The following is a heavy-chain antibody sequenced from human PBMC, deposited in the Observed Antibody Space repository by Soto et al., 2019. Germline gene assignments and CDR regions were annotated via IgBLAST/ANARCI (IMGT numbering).Heavy chain of an antibody. CDR1: GYSFTTYW. CDR3: ARRVYGYSYAD. D-gene: IGHD5-18*01. Sequence: EVQLVQSGAEVTKPGESLKISCKASGYSFTTYWIGLVRQMPGKGLEWMGIIYPGDSDTRYSPSSQGQVTISADKSSSTAYLQWSSLKASDTAMYYWARRVYGYSYADWGQGTLVTVSS. CDR2: IYPGDSDT. J-gene: IGHJ4*02. V-gene: IGHV5-51*03.